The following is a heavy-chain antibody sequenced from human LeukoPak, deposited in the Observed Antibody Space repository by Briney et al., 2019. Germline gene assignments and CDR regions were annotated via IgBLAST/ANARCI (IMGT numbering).Heavy chain of an antibody. CDR1: GYTFTGYY. CDR3: ARARCGGDCYLDY. Sequence: ASVKVSCKASGYTFTGYYMHWVRQAPGQGLEWMGWINPNSGGTNYAQKFQGWVTMTRDTSISTAYMELSRLRSDDTAVYYCARARCGGDCYLDYWGQGTLVTVSS. J-gene: IGHJ4*02. CDR2: INPNSGGT. D-gene: IGHD2-21*01. V-gene: IGHV1-2*04.